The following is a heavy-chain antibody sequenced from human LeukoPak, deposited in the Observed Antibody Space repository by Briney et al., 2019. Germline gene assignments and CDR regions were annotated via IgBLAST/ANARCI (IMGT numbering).Heavy chain of an antibody. CDR1: GYSFSNYW. V-gene: IGHV5-51*01. CDR2: IYPGDSDT. D-gene: IGHD4-23*01. Sequence: LGESLKISCKGSGYSFSNYWIAWVRQMPGKGLERMGIIYPGDSDTTYSPSFQGQVTISADKSISTAYLQWSSLKASDTAMYYCARRRWADAFDIWGQGTMVTVSS. CDR3: ARRRWADAFDI. J-gene: IGHJ3*02.